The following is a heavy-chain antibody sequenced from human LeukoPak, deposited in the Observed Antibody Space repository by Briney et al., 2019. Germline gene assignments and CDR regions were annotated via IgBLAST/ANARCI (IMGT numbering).Heavy chain of an antibody. D-gene: IGHD6-6*01. Sequence: GGSLRLSCAACGFTFSSYWMSWGRQAPGKGLEWVANIKHDGSEKYYVDSVKGRFTISRDNAKNSLYLQMNSLRAEDTAVYYCARPQSIAARPYYYYYGMDVWGQGTTVTVSS. CDR1: GFTFSSYW. V-gene: IGHV3-7*01. J-gene: IGHJ6*02. CDR3: ARPQSIAARPYYYYYGMDV. CDR2: IKHDGSEK.